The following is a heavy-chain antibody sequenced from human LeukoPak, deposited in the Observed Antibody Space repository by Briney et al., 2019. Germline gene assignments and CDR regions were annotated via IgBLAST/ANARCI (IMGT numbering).Heavy chain of an antibody. CDR3: TRDPRLSDR. CDR1: GFTFSDYY. D-gene: IGHD3-16*01. CDR2: ISGSGDYI. V-gene: IGHV3-11*01. Sequence: GGSLRLSCAASGFTFSDYYMTWIRQAPGKGLEWLSYISGSGDYISYADSVRGRFTISRDNAWNSLYLQMDGLRGEDTAVYYCTRDPRLSDRWGQGTLVTVSS. J-gene: IGHJ5*02.